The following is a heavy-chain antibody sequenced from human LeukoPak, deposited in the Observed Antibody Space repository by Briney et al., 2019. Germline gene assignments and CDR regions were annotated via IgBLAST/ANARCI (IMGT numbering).Heavy chain of an antibody. CDR2: INHSGST. CDR3: ARVRSSRSSGYSY. CDR1: GGSFSGYY. Sequence: SETLSLTCAVYGGSFSGYYWSWIRQPPGKGLEWIGEINHSGSTNYNPSLKSRVTISVDTSKNQFSLKLISVTGADTAVYYCARVRSSRSSGYSYWGQGTLVTVSS. J-gene: IGHJ4*02. V-gene: IGHV4-34*01. D-gene: IGHD3-22*01.